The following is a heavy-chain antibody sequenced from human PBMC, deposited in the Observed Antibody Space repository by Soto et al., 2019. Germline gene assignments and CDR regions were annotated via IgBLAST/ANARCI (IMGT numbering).Heavy chain of an antibody. D-gene: IGHD6-19*01. V-gene: IGHV3-30*04. Sequence: XGSLRLSCASSGFTFSNYAMHCVRHSPGKGLEWVAVISYDGSNKYYADSVKGRFTISRDNSKNTLDLQVNSLRAEDTAVYYCARVNSSGWYVPLDYWGQGTLVPVS. CDR3: ARVNSSGWYVPLDY. J-gene: IGHJ4*02. CDR1: GFTFSNYA. CDR2: ISYDGSNK.